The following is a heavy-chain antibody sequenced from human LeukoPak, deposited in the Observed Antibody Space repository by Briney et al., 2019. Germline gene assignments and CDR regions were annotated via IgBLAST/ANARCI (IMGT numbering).Heavy chain of an antibody. CDR1: GGSISRDY. CDR3: ARDRPGGSSLDY. J-gene: IGHJ4*02. D-gene: IGHD6-13*01. Sequence: SSETLSLTCTVSGGSISRDYWSWIRQPPWKGLEWIGYIYYTGSTNYNPSLKSRVTISVDTSKNQFSLKLSSVTAADTAVYYCARDRPGGSSLDYWGQGTLVTVSS. V-gene: IGHV4-59*01. CDR2: IYYTGST.